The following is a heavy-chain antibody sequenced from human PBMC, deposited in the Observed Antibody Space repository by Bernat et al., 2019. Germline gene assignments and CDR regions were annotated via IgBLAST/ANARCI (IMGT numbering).Heavy chain of an antibody. CDR3: ARVRLQCFGELPFDY. Sequence: QVQLVQSGAEVKKPGASVKVSCKASGYTFTKFAIHWVRQAPGQRLEWLGWLNTGNGDTKYSQRFQDRFKITRDTSADTSYMEVNSLRSEDTAVYYCARVRLQCFGELPFDYWGQGSLFTVSS. J-gene: IGHJ4*02. V-gene: IGHV1-3*04. CDR2: LNTGNGDT. D-gene: IGHD3-16*01. CDR1: GYTFTKFA.